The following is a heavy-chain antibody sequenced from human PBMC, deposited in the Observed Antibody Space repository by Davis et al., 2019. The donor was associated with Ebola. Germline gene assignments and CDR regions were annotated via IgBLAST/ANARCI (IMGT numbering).Heavy chain of an antibody. J-gene: IGHJ5*02. D-gene: IGHD3-3*01. Sequence: MPSETLSLTCTVSGGSISSSSYYWGWIRQPPGKGLEWIGSIYYSGSTYYNPSLKSRVTISVDTSKNQFSLKLSSVTAADTAVYYCARGGYDFWSGPGNWFDPWGQGTLVTVSS. CDR1: GGSISSSSYY. CDR3: ARGGYDFWSGPGNWFDP. V-gene: IGHV4-39*01. CDR2: IYYSGST.